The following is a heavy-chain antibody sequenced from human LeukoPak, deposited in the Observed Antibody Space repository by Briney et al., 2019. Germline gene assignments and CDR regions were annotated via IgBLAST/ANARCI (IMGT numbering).Heavy chain of an antibody. V-gene: IGHV3-7*01. D-gene: IGHD3-22*01. CDR1: GFTFSSYW. CDR3: ARDFPGRRSKFHYYDSSGFTFDY. Sequence: GGSLRLSCAASGFTFSSYWMSWVRQAAGKGLEWVANIKQDGSEKYYVDSVKGRFTISRDNAKNSLYLQMNSLRAEDTAVYYCARDFPGRRSKFHYYDSSGFTFDYWGQGTLVTVSS. J-gene: IGHJ4*02. CDR2: IKQDGSEK.